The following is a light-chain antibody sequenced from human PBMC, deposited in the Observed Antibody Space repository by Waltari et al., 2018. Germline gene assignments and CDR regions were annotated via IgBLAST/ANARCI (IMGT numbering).Light chain of an antibody. J-gene: IGLJ2*01. Sequence: QSALTQPASVSGSPGQSITISCTGTSSDVGSYNYVSWYKQTPGKAPKLIIYDVTNRPSGFSTRFSGSKSGNTASLTISGLQAEDEADYYCSSYMDTTTLELFGGGTSLTVL. CDR2: DVT. CDR1: SSDVGSYNY. V-gene: IGLV2-14*03. CDR3: SSYMDTTTLEL.